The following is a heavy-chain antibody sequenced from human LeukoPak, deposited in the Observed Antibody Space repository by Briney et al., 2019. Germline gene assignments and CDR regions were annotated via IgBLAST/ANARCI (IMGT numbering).Heavy chain of an antibody. CDR1: GYTFTSYG. CDR3: ARDSENYYDSSGYSAY. CDR2: ISAYNGNT. J-gene: IGHJ4*02. Sequence: GASVKVSCKASGYTFTSYGISWVRQAPGQGLEWMGWISAYNGNTNYVQKLQGRVTMTTDTSTSTAYMELRSLRSDDTAVYYCARDSENYYDSSGYSAYWGQGTLVTVSS. D-gene: IGHD3-22*01. V-gene: IGHV1-18*01.